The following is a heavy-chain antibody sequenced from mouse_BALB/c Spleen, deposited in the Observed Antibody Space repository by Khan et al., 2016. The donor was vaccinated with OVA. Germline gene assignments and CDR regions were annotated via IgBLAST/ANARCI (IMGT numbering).Heavy chain of an antibody. Sequence: EVQLQESGPSLVQPSQTLSLTCSVTGDSITSGFWSWVRKFPGNKLEYMGYMIYSGYTYYNPSLKGRFSITRHTSKNQAYLQLNPVTTEDTATYYCARSTYKYAFAYWGQGALVTVSA. CDR2: MIYSGYT. V-gene: IGHV3-8*02. D-gene: IGHD1-3*01. CDR3: ARSTYKYAFAY. J-gene: IGHJ3*01. CDR1: GDSITSGF.